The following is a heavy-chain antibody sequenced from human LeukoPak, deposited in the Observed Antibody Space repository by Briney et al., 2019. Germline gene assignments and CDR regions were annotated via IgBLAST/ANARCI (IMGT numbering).Heavy chain of an antibody. V-gene: IGHV3-66*02. J-gene: IGHJ4*02. CDR1: GFTVSGTY. Sequence: GGSLRLSCAASGFTVSGTYMSWVRQAPGKGLEWVSIIYTGDSSYYADSVKGRFTISRDNSKNTLYLQMNSLRPEDTAVYYCAKRGPVVYDLWGQGTLVTVSS. CDR3: AKRGPVVYDL. CDR2: IYTGDSS.